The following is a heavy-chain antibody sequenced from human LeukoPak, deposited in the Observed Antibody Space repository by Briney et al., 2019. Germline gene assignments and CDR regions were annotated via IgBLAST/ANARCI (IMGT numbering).Heavy chain of an antibody. V-gene: IGHV4-34*01. CDR3: ATRTGYSGYY. J-gene: IGHJ4*02. Sequence: SETLSLTCAVYGRSFSGYYWSWIRQPPGKGLEWIGEINHSGSTNYNPSLKSRVTISVDTSKNQFSLKLSSVTAADTAVYYCATRTGYSGYYWGQGTLVTVSS. CDR1: GRSFSGYY. D-gene: IGHD5-12*01. CDR2: INHSGST.